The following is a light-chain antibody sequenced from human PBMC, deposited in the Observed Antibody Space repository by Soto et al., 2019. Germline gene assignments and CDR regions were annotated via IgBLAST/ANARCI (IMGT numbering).Light chain of an antibody. CDR1: SSDVGSYNL. CDR3: CSYAGSSTLVV. J-gene: IGLJ2*01. Sequence: QSVLTQPASVSGSPGQSITISCTGTSSDVGSYNLVSWYQQHPGKAPKPMIYEVSKRPSGVSNRFSGSKSGNTASLTISGLQAEDEADYYCCSYAGSSTLVVFGGGTKLTVL. V-gene: IGLV2-23*02. CDR2: EVS.